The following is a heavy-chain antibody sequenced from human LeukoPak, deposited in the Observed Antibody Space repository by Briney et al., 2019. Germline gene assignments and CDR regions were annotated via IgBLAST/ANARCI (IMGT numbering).Heavy chain of an antibody. V-gene: IGHV3-23*01. J-gene: IGHJ4*02. D-gene: IGHD4-17*01. Sequence: PGGSLRLSCAASGFTFSSYAMSWVHQAPGKGLEWVSAISGSGGSTYYADSVKGRFTISRDNSKSTLYLQMNSLRAEDTAVYYCAKEYDYGDYVVGQIFDYWGQGTLVTVSS. CDR2: ISGSGGST. CDR1: GFTFSSYA. CDR3: AKEYDYGDYVVGQIFDY.